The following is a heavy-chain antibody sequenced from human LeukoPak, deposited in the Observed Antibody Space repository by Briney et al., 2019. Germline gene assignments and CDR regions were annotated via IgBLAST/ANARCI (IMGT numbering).Heavy chain of an antibody. D-gene: IGHD6-6*01. V-gene: IGHV4-59*08. CDR1: GGSFSAYY. Sequence: PSETLSLTCAVYGGSFSAYYWSWIRQPPGKGLEWIGYIYYSGSTNYNPSLKSRVTISVDTSKNQFSLKLSSVTAADTAVYYCARQKGDSSSSPDYWGQGTLVTVSS. CDR2: IYYSGST. J-gene: IGHJ4*02. CDR3: ARQKGDSSSSPDY.